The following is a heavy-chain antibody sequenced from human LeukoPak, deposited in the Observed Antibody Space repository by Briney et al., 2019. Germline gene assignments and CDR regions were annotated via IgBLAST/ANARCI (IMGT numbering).Heavy chain of an antibody. CDR3: GGYCSGGSCRYYFDY. CDR2: INHSGST. D-gene: IGHD2-15*01. V-gene: IGHV4-34*01. Sequence: NPSETLSLTCAVYGGSFSGYYWSWIRQPPGKGLEWIGEINHSGSTNYNPSLKSRVTISVDTSKNQFSLKLSSVTAADTAVYYCGGYCSGGSCRYYFDYWGQGTLVTVSS. J-gene: IGHJ4*02. CDR1: GGSFSGYY.